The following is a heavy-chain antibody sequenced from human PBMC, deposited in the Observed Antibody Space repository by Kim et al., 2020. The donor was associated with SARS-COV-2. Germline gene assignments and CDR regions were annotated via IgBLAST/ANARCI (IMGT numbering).Heavy chain of an antibody. J-gene: IGHJ4*02. CDR1: GDTFSDSG. Sequence: ASVKVSCKASGDTFSDSGIAWVRQAPGQGLEWMGWISGATKITYYVGKVQGRVTMTIDTSATTAYMELRFLTFDDTAVYYCAALTKFTTGLYYFDYWGQGTLVIVSS. CDR2: ISGATKIT. D-gene: IGHD1-1*01. V-gene: IGHV1-18*01. CDR3: AALTKFTTGLYYFDY.